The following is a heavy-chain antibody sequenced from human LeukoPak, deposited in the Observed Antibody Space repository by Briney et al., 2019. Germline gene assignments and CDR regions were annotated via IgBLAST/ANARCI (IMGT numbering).Heavy chain of an antibody. V-gene: IGHV4-34*01. D-gene: IGHD1-26*01. CDR1: GGSFSGYY. CDR3: ARVGEWELLNFDY. CDR2: INHSGST. Sequence: SETLSLTCAVYGGSFSGYYWSWIRQPPGKGLEWIGEINHSGSTNYNPSLKSRVTISVDTSKNQFSLKLSSVTAADTAVYYCARVGEWELLNFDYWGQGTLVTVSS. J-gene: IGHJ4*02.